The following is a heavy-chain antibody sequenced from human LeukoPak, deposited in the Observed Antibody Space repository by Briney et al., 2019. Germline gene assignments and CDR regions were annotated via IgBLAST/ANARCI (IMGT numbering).Heavy chain of an antibody. CDR2: IAYIGS. J-gene: IGHJ4*02. Sequence: GGSLRLSCAASGFIFRDYAMTWVRQTPGKGPEWVSTIAYIGSFYADSVKGRFTISRDNSKNTLYLQMNSLRAEDTAVYYCAKGQPTQGYGGNSGVLWGQGTLVTVSS. CDR1: GFIFRDYA. V-gene: IGHV3-23*01. D-gene: IGHD4-23*01. CDR3: AKGQPTQGYGGNSGVL.